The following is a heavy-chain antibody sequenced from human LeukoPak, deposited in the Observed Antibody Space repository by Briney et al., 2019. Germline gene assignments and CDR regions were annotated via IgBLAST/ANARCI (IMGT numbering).Heavy chain of an antibody. Sequence: GGSLRLSCAVSGFTFDDYAMHWVRQAPGKGLEWVSSISWNSGYIDYADSVKGRFTISRDNAKNSLFLQMNSLRAEDTALYYCAKDYTPMYSSSWVDYWGQGTLVTVSS. J-gene: IGHJ4*02. D-gene: IGHD6-13*01. CDR1: GFTFDDYA. CDR2: ISWNSGYI. CDR3: AKDYTPMYSSSWVDY. V-gene: IGHV3-9*01.